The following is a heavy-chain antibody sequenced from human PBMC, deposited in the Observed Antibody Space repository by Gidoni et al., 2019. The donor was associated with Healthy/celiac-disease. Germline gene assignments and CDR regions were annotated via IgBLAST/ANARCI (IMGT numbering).Heavy chain of an antibody. CDR1: GFTVSSNY. CDR2: IYSGGST. V-gene: IGHV3-53*01. CDR3: ARDRKLTAPPNPHPVYGMDV. Sequence: EVQLVESGGGLIQPGGSLRLSCAASGFTVSSNYMSWVRQAPGKGLEWVSVIYSGGSTYYADSVKGRFTISRDNSKNTLYLQMNSLRAEDTAVYYCARDRKLTAPPNPHPVYGMDVWGQGTTVTVSS. J-gene: IGHJ6*02. D-gene: IGHD2-15*01.